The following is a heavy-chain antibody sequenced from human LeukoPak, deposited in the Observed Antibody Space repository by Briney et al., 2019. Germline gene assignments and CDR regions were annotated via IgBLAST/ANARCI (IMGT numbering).Heavy chain of an antibody. CDR3: ARHSSWSEFDY. V-gene: IGHV4-39*01. CDR1: GGSISSSSYY. J-gene: IGHJ4*02. D-gene: IGHD6-13*01. CDR2: IYYSGNT. Sequence: SETLSLTCTVSGGSISSSSYYWDWIRQPPGKGLEWIGSIYYSGNTYYNPSLKSRVTISVDTSKNQFSLKLSSVTAADTAVYYCARHSSWSEFDYWGQGTLVTVSS.